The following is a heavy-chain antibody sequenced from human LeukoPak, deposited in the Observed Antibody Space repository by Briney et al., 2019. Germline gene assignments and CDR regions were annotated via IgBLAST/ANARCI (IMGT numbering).Heavy chain of an antibody. CDR1: GFSFSNYY. CDR3: SRGVVSAWGNDY. J-gene: IGHJ4*02. CDR2: IRGDGGDI. V-gene: IGHV3-74*01. Sequence: GGSLRLSCAASGFSFSNYYMHWVRQAPGKGLMWVSRIRGDGGDISFADSVQGRFTISRDNAINTLYLQVNSLRTEDTAVYYCSRGVVSAWGNDYWGQGTLVTVSS. D-gene: IGHD3-16*01.